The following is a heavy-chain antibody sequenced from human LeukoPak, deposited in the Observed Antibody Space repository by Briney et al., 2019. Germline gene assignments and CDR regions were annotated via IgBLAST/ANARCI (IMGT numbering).Heavy chain of an antibody. V-gene: IGHV6-1*01. J-gene: IGHJ4*02. CDR1: GDSVSGSPAV. CDR3: ARGAVRGGTNFDY. D-gene: IGHD3-10*01. Sequence: SQTLSLTCAISGDSVSGSPAVWNWIRQSPSRGLEWLGRAYYRSKWFIDYALSVKGRITITPDTSKNRFSLQLNSVTAEDTAVYYCARGAVRGGTNFDYWGQGTLVTVSS. CDR2: AYYRSKWFI.